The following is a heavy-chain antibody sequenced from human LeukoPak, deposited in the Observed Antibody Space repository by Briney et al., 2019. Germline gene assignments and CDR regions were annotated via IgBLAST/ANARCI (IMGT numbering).Heavy chain of an antibody. Sequence: GGSLRLSCAASGFTFSSYAMTWVRQAPGKGLEWVSTISDSGARTNYADSAKGRFTTSGDNSMNTLYLQMNSLRADDTAVYYCASDYFLDYWGQGTLVTVSS. CDR1: GFTFSSYA. CDR2: ISDSGART. CDR3: ASDYFLDY. V-gene: IGHV3-23*01. D-gene: IGHD6-25*01. J-gene: IGHJ4*02.